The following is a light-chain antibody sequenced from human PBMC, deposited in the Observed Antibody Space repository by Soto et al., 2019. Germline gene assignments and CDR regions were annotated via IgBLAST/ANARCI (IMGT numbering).Light chain of an antibody. Sequence: DLQMTQSPSSLSASVGDRVTITCRASQSISSYLNWYQQKPGKAPKLLIYAASSLQSGVPSRFSGSGSGTYFPLTISSLQPEDFATYYCQQSYSTLFTFGPGTKVDIK. CDR2: AAS. CDR1: QSISSY. CDR3: QQSYSTLFT. V-gene: IGKV1-39*01. J-gene: IGKJ3*01.